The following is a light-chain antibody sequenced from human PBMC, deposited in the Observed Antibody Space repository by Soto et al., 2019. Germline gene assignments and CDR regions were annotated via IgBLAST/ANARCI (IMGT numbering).Light chain of an antibody. V-gene: IGKV1-5*03. CDR2: KTS. J-gene: IGKJ2*01. CDR3: QQYNSYPYT. CDR1: QTISSW. Sequence: DIQMTQSPSTLSASVGDRVTITCRASQTISSWLAWYQQKPGTAPKLLIYKTSNLESGVPSRFSGSGSGTEFTLTISSLQPDDFATYYCQQYNSYPYTFGQGTKLEIK.